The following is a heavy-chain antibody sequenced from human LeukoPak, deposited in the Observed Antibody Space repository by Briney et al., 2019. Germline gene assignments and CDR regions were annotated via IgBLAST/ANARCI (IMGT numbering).Heavy chain of an antibody. Sequence: SETLSLTCTVSNGSINTYYWSWIRQPPGKGLEWIGYIYYSGSTNYNPSLKSRVTISVDTSKNQFSLELSSVTAADTAVYYCARGRYQLSPWGQGTLVAVSS. J-gene: IGHJ5*02. CDR3: ARGRYQLSP. CDR1: NGSINTYY. D-gene: IGHD2-2*01. CDR2: IYYSGST. V-gene: IGHV4-59*01.